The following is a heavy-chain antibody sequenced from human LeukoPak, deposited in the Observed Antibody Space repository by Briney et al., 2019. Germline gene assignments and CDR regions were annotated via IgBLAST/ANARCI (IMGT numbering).Heavy chain of an antibody. V-gene: IGHV1-69*13. CDR1: GGTFGSYA. CDR2: IIPIFGTA. Sequence: SVKVSCKASGGTFGSYAISWVRQAPGQGLEWMGGIIPIFGTANYAQKFQGRVTITADESTSTAYMELSSLRSEDTAVYYCARKNWGEEPFDYWGQGTLVTVSS. J-gene: IGHJ4*02. CDR3: ARKNWGEEPFDY. D-gene: IGHD7-27*01.